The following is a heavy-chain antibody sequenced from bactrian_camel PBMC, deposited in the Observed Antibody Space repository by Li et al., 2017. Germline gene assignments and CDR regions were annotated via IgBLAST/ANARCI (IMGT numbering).Heavy chain of an antibody. D-gene: IGHD3*01. CDR2: IDNTGKI. V-gene: IGHV3S26*01. CDR3: AELRKCGRRQLSIDIYDANY. CDR1: GWTRSTYC. J-gene: IGHJ4*01. Sequence: HVQLVESGGGSVQAGGSLTLSCVVSGWTRSTYCAAWFRQAPGKGREGVAVIDNTGKIGYSEFREERFTISRDDTKRTLYLQMNFLRPDDSGMYYCAELRKCGRRQLSIDIYDANYWGQGTQVTVS.